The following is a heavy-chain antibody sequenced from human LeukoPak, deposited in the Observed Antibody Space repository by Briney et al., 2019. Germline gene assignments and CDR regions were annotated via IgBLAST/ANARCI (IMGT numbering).Heavy chain of an antibody. CDR2: INHSGST. J-gene: IGHJ4*02. V-gene: IGHV4-34*01. Sequence: PSETLSLTCAXXGXXFSGYYWSWIRQPPGKGLEWIGEINHSGSTNYNPSLKSRVTISVDTSKNQFSLKLSSVTAADTAVYYCARFLGSGWYGVDYWGQGTLVTVSS. CDR1: GXXFSGYY. D-gene: IGHD6-19*01. CDR3: ARFLGSGWYGVDY.